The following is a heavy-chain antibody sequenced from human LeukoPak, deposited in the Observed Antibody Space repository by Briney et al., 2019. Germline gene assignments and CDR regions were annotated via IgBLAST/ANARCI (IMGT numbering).Heavy chain of an antibody. V-gene: IGHV3-23*01. CDR2: ISAGGGST. CDR3: AKTFYYDSSGYYKPFDY. D-gene: IGHD3-22*01. J-gene: IGHJ4*02. CDR1: GVTFSNYA. Sequence: GGSLRLSCVASGVTFSNYAVTWVRQAPGKGLEWVSLISAGGGSTYYADSVKGRFTISRDNSMNTPFLEMSSLRAEDTAVYYCAKTFYYDSSGYYKPFDYWGQGTLVTVSS.